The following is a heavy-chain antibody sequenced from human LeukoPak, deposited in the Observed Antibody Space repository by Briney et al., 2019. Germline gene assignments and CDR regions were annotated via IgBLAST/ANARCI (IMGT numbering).Heavy chain of an antibody. CDR1: GYSFTSYW. CDR2: IYPGDSDT. CDR3: ARLGTDYYDSSGYPRGVYYGMDV. Sequence: GESLKISCKGSGYSFTSYWIGWVRQMPGKGLEWMGIIYPGDSDTRYSPSFQGQVTISADKSISTAYLQWSSLKASDTAMYYCARLGTDYYDSSGYPRGVYYGMDVWGQGTTVTVSS. V-gene: IGHV5-51*01. D-gene: IGHD3-22*01. J-gene: IGHJ6*02.